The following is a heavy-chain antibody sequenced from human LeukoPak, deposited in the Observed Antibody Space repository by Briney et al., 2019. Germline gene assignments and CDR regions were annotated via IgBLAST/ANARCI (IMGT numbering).Heavy chain of an antibody. Sequence: ASVKVSCKASGYTFTGYYMHWVRQAPGQGLEWMGWINPNSGGTNYAQKFQGRVTMTRNTSISTAYMELSSLRSEDTAVYYCAIYDYGDYVLDYWGQGTLVTVSS. V-gene: IGHV1-2*02. CDR3: AIYDYGDYVLDY. D-gene: IGHD4-17*01. CDR2: INPNSGGT. CDR1: GYTFTGYY. J-gene: IGHJ4*02.